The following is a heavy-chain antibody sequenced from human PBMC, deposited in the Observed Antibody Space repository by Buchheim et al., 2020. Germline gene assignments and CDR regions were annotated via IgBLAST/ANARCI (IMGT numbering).Heavy chain of an antibody. CDR1: GGSFSGYY. Sequence: QVQLQQWGAGLLKPSETLSLTCAVYGGSFSGYYWSWIRQPPGKGLEWVGEINHSGSTNYNPSLKNRVTIPVDTSKNQFSFKLSSVTAADTAVYYCASRGGYHYYYGMDVWGQGTT. V-gene: IGHV4-34*01. CDR2: INHSGST. CDR3: ASRGGYHYYYGMDV. J-gene: IGHJ6*02. D-gene: IGHD2-15*01.